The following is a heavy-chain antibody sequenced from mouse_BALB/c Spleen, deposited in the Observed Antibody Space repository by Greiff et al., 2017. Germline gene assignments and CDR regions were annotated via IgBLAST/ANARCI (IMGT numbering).Heavy chain of an antibody. D-gene: IGHD2-4*01. CDR2: ISYSGST. CDR3: ARRDYDYDAYAMDY. Sequence: EVKLMESGPGLVKPSQSLSLTCTVTGYSITSDYAWNWIRQFPGNKLEWMGYISYSGSTSYNPSLKSRISITRDTSKNQFFLQLNSVTTEDTATYYCARRDYDYDAYAMDYWGQGTSVTVSS. V-gene: IGHV3-2*02. CDR1: GYSITSDYA. J-gene: IGHJ4*01.